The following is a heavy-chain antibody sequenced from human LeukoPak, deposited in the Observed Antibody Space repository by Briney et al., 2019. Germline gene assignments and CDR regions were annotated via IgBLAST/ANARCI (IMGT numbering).Heavy chain of an antibody. J-gene: IGHJ4*02. CDR2: ISSSRTT. CDR1: GFPFSSYS. Sequence: GGSLRLSCAASGFPFSSYSMNWVRQAPGEGLEWVSYISSSRTTSYADSVKGRFTISRDNAKNSLYPQMNSLRAEDTAVYYCARDLEGSGSFYRPSYDYWGQGTLVTVSS. D-gene: IGHD3-10*01. V-gene: IGHV3-48*01. CDR3: ARDLEGSGSFYRPSYDY.